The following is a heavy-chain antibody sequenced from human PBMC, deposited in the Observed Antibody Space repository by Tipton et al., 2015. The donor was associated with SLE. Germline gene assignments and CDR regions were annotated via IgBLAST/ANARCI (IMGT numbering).Heavy chain of an antibody. V-gene: IGHV3-43D*04. CDR1: GFTFDDYA. CDR3: AKDIGGPYYYGSGSNYGMDV. J-gene: IGHJ6*02. Sequence: SLRLSCAASGFTFDDYAMHWFRQAPGKGLEWVSLISWDGGSTYYADSVKGRFTISRDNSKNSLYLQMNSLRAEDTALYYCAKDIGGPYYYGSGSNYGMDVWGQGTTVTVSS. D-gene: IGHD3-10*01. CDR2: ISWDGGST.